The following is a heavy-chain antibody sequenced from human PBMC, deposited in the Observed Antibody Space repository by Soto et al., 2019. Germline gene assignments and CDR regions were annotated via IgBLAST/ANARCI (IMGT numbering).Heavy chain of an antibody. Sequence: SETLSLTCTVSAASFSKYYWTWIRQPPGKGLEWIGYIYFNGNTKYNPSLEGRLTISIDTSKKEFSLKLTSVTAADAAVYYCATVTFGGIVLAHWGQGTLVTVSS. CDR1: AASFSKYY. D-gene: IGHD3-16*01. CDR2: IYFNGNT. J-gene: IGHJ4*02. CDR3: ATVTFGGIVLAH. V-gene: IGHV4-59*01.